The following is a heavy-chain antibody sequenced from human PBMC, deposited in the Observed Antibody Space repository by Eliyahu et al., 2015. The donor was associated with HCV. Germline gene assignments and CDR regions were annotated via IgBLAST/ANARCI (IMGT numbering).Heavy chain of an antibody. CDR2: INPSGGST. CDR3: ARVDRQGRYYYYYGMDV. V-gene: IGHV1-46*01. CDR1: GYTFTSYY. J-gene: IGHJ6*02. Sequence: QVQLVQSGAEVKKPGASVKVSCKASGYTFTSYYMHWVRQAPGQGLEWMGIINPSGGSTSYAQKFQGRVTMTSDTSTSTVYMELSSLRSEDTAVYYCARVDRQGRYYYYYGMDVWGQGTTVTVSS.